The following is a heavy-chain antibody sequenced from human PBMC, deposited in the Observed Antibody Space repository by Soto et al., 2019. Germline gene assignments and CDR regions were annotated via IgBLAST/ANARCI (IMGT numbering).Heavy chain of an antibody. CDR3: TTDPEVVVARNWFDP. CDR2: IKSKTDGGTT. J-gene: IGHJ5*02. D-gene: IGHD2-15*01. Sequence: GGSLRLSCAASGFTFSNAWMNWVRQAPGKGLEWVGRIKSKTDGGTTDYAAPVKGRFTISRDDSKNTLYLQMNSLKTEDTAVHYCTTDPEVVVARNWFDPWGQGTLVTVSS. V-gene: IGHV3-15*07. CDR1: GFTFSNAW.